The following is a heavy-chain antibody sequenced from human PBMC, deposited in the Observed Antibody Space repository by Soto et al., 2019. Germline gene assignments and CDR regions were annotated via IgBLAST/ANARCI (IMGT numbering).Heavy chain of an antibody. CDR3: ARNNGPLWFGELLAFDH. CDR1: GYTFTSYV. D-gene: IGHD3-10*01. V-gene: IGHV1-3*01. Sequence: ASVKVSCKASGYTFTSYVLHWVRQAPGQRLEWLGRVNAGNGDTKYSQKFQDRVTISRGTSASTAYMELTSLRSEDTAVYYCARNNGPLWFGELLAFDHWGQGTLVTVSS. J-gene: IGHJ4*02. CDR2: VNAGNGDT.